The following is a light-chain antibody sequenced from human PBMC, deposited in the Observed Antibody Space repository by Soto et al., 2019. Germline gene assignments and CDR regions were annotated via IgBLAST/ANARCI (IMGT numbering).Light chain of an antibody. CDR2: GAS. J-gene: IGKJ2*01. Sequence: EIVMTQSPATLSVSPGERSALSCRATQSVSSNFAWYQQKPGQAPRLLIYGASTRATGIPARFSGSGSGTDFTLTISSLQSEDFAVYYCQQYNNWPYTFGQGTTLEIK. CDR1: QSVSSN. CDR3: QQYNNWPYT. V-gene: IGKV3-15*01.